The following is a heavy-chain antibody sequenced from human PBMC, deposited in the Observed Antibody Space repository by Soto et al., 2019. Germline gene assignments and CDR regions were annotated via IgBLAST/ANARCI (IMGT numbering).Heavy chain of an antibody. Sequence: LSCSAAGLTFRRFVMSWVRQAPGQGLWWVADITDRVYTSKEADSVKGRFTISRDNSKSTLYLQMNIQKAQETAIHDYAQNGRWLATPTAAWGQGSLVPGSS. D-gene: IGHD6-19*01. CDR2: ITDRVYTS. V-gene: IGHV3-23*01. CDR1: GLTFRRFV. J-gene: IGHJ4*02. CDR3: AQNGRWLATPTAA.